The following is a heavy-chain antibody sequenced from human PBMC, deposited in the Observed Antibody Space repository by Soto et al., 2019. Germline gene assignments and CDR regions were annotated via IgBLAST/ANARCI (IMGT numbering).Heavy chain of an antibody. CDR3: ARDQGYCSSTGCYPAYYYYMDV. CDR2: ISSSSSTI. J-gene: IGHJ6*03. CDR1: GVTFSSYS. Sequence: GGSLRLSCAASGVTFSSYSMNWVRQAPGKGLEWVSYISSSSSTIYYADSVKGRFTISRDNAKNSLYLQMNSLRAEDTAVYYCARDQGYCSSTGCYPAYYYYMDVWGKGTTVTVSS. V-gene: IGHV3-48*01. D-gene: IGHD2-2*01.